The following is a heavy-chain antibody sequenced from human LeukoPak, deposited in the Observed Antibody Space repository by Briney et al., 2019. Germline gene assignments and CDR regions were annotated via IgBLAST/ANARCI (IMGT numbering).Heavy chain of an antibody. V-gene: IGHV4-34*01. D-gene: IGHD3-10*01. Sequence: SETLSLTCAVYGGSFSGDYWSWIRQPPGKGLEWIGEINHSGSTNYNPSFKSRVTISIDTSKNQFSLKLSSVTAADTAVYYCARRPRGIIIKTWFDPWGQGTLVTVSS. CDR1: GGSFSGDY. CDR3: ARRPRGIIIKTWFDP. J-gene: IGHJ5*02. CDR2: INHSGST.